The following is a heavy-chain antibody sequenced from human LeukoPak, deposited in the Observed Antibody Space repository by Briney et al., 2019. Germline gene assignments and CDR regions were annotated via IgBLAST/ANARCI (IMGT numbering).Heavy chain of an antibody. CDR2: IKQDGSEK. CDR1: GFTFSGYS. Sequence: PGGSLRLSCAASGFTFSGYSMNWVRQAPGKGLEWVANIKQDGSEKYYVDSVKGRFTISRDNAKNTLYLQMNSLRVEDTAVYYCTRGPPDGSGNYYPGDFWGQGTLVTVSS. D-gene: IGHD3-10*01. V-gene: IGHV3-7*01. J-gene: IGHJ4*02. CDR3: TRGPPDGSGNYYPGDF.